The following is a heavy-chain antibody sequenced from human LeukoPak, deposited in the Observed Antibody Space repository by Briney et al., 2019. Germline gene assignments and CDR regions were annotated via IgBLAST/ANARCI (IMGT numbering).Heavy chain of an antibody. D-gene: IGHD3-22*01. CDR3: ARSVYYDSSGYYFHFDN. CDR1: GYSFTTYW. Sequence: GESLKISCSGSGYSFTTYWIGWVRQMPGKGLEWMGSIYPGDSDTRYSPSFQGQVTISADKSISTAYLQWSSLKASDTAMYYCARSVYYDSSGYYFHFDNWGQGTLVTVSS. J-gene: IGHJ4*02. CDR2: IYPGDSDT. V-gene: IGHV5-51*01.